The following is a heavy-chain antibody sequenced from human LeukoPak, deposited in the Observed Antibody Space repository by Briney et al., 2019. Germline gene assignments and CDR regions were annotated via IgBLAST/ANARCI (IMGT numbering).Heavy chain of an antibody. CDR1: GFTFGDYA. J-gene: IGHJ6*04. Sequence: PGGSLRPSCTASGFTFGDYAMSWVRQAPGKGLEWVGFIRSKAYGGTTEYAASVKGRFTISRDDSKSIAYLQMNSLKTEDTAVYYCTRDYGDYNYYYYYGMDVWGKGTTVTVSS. CDR2: IRSKAYGGTT. CDR3: TRDYGDYNYYYYYGMDV. V-gene: IGHV3-49*04. D-gene: IGHD4-17*01.